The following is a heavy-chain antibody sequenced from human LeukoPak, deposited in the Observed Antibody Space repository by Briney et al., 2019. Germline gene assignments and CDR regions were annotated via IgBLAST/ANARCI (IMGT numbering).Heavy chain of an antibody. J-gene: IGHJ1*01. V-gene: IGHV3-23*01. Sequence: GGSLRLSCEGSGFTFGTYGMSWVRHAPGRGLEWVATISGSGVSIYYAESVKDRFTISRDNTENTVSLQVNSLRAEDTALYYCAKVGWYGDLEHWGQGTQVAVSS. CDR3: AKVGWYGDLEH. D-gene: IGHD3-10*01. CDR1: GFTFGTYG. CDR2: ISGSGVSI.